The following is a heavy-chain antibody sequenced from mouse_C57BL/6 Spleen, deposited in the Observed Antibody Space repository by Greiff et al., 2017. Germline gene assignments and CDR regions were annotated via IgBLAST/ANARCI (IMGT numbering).Heavy chain of an antibody. Sequence: VQLQQSGPELVKPGASVKISCKASGYSFTSYYIHWVKQRPGQGLEWIGWIYPGSGNTKYNEKFKGKATLTADTSSSTAYMQLSSLTSEDSAVYYCARSNYYYGSSLFDYWGQGTTLTVSS. CDR2: IYPGSGNT. CDR3: ARSNYYYGSSLFDY. D-gene: IGHD1-1*01. J-gene: IGHJ2*01. V-gene: IGHV1-66*01. CDR1: GYSFTSYY.